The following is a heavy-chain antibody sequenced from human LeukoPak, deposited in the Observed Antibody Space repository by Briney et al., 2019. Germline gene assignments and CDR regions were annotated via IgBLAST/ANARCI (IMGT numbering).Heavy chain of an antibody. Sequence: GGSLRLSCAGSGFMFSTYAMSWVRQAPGQGLEWISGISGTGGSTYYADSVKGRFSISRDNSKNTLYLQMNSLTAEDTAVYYCVRGWQQLGSWGRGTLVTVSS. CDR1: GFMFSTYA. CDR3: VRGWQQLGS. V-gene: IGHV3-23*01. J-gene: IGHJ5*02. D-gene: IGHD1-1*01. CDR2: ISGTGGST.